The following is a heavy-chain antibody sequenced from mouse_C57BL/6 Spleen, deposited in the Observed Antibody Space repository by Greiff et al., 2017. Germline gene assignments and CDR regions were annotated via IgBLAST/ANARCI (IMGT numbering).Heavy chain of an antibody. CDR2: ISSGGDYI. CDR3: TRDDYGSSYGYFDV. J-gene: IGHJ1*03. Sequence: EVNLVESGEGLVKPGGSLKLSCAASGFTFSSYAMSWVRQTPEKRLEWVAYISSGGDYIYYADTVKGRFTISRDNARNTLYLQMSSLKSEDTAMYYCTRDDYGSSYGYFDVWGTGTTVTVSS. V-gene: IGHV5-9-1*02. D-gene: IGHD1-1*01. CDR1: GFTFSSYA.